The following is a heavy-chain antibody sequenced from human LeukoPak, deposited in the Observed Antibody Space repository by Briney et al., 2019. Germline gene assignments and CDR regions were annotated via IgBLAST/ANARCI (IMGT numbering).Heavy chain of an antibody. D-gene: IGHD6-19*01. CDR2: TYYRSKRYY. CDR3: ASSSGWSLFGY. J-gene: IGHJ4*02. V-gene: IGHV6-1*01. CDR1: GDSVSSNSAG. Sequence: SQTLSLTCAISGDSVSSNSAGWSWIRQSPSRGLEWLGRTYYRSKRYYDYAVSVKSRITITPDTSKNQFSLQLNSVTPEDTAVYYCASSSGWSLFGYWGQGTLVTVSS.